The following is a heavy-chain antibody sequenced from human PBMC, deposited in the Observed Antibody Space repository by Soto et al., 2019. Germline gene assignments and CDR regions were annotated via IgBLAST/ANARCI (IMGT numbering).Heavy chain of an antibody. CDR2: IYYSGST. V-gene: IGHV4-59*01. Sequence: KSSETLSLTCTVSGGSISSYYWSWIRQPPGKGLEWIGYIYYSGSTNYNPSLKSRVTISVDTSKNQFSLKLSSVTAADTAVYYCAREYCSGGSCYSGWFDPWGQGTLVTVSS. CDR3: AREYCSGGSCYSGWFDP. CDR1: GGSISSYY. D-gene: IGHD2-15*01. J-gene: IGHJ5*02.